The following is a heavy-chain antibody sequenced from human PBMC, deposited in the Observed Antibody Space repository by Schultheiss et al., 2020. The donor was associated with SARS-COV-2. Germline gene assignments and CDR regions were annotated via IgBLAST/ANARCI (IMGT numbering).Heavy chain of an antibody. Sequence: SETLSLTCTVSGGSISSYYWSWIRQPPGKGLEWIGEINHSGSTNYNPSLKSRVTISVDTSKNQFSLKLSSVTAADTAVYYCARADIVVVTAIAFDYWGQGTLVTVSS. D-gene: IGHD2-21*02. CDR3: ARADIVVVTAIAFDY. CDR2: INHSGST. V-gene: IGHV4-34*01. CDR1: GGSISSYY. J-gene: IGHJ4*02.